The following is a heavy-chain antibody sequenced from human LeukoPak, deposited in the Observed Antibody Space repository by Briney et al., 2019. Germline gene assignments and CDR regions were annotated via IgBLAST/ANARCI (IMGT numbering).Heavy chain of an antibody. CDR2: INHSGST. Sequence: SETLSLTCAVYGGSFSGYYWSWIRQPPGKGLEWIGEINHSGSTNYNPSLKSRVAISVDTSKNQFSLKLSSVTAGDTAVYYCARQWLQSSPVDIWGQGTMVTVSS. V-gene: IGHV4-34*01. D-gene: IGHD5-24*01. J-gene: IGHJ3*02. CDR3: ARQWLQSSPVDI. CDR1: GGSFSGYY.